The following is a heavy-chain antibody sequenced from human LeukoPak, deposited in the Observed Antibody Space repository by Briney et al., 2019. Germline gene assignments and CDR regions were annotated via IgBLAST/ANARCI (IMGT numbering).Heavy chain of an antibody. CDR3: AKSPGGGVNRGGYAGH. Sequence: GGSLRLSCAASGFTFSSYAMSWVRQAPGKGLEWVSAISGSGGSTYYADSVMGRFTISRDNSKNTLYLQMNSLRAEDTAVYYCAKSPGGGVNRGGYAGHWGQGTLVTVSS. V-gene: IGHV3-23*01. D-gene: IGHD5-18*01. CDR2: ISGSGGST. J-gene: IGHJ4*02. CDR1: GFTFSSYA.